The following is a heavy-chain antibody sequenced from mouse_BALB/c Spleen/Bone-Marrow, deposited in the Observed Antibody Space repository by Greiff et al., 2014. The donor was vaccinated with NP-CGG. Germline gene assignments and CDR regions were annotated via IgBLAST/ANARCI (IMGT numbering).Heavy chain of an antibody. Sequence: VQLKESGGDLVRPGGSLKLSCAASGFTFSSYDMSWVRQTPDKRLEWVATIGSGGSCTYYPDSVKGRFTISRDNAKNTLYLQMSSLKSEDTAMYYCSRLSYDYDGAWFAYWGQGTLVTVSA. CDR1: GFTFSSYD. J-gene: IGHJ3*01. V-gene: IGHV5-6*01. CDR2: IGSGGSCT. CDR3: SRLSYDYDGAWFAY. D-gene: IGHD2-4*01.